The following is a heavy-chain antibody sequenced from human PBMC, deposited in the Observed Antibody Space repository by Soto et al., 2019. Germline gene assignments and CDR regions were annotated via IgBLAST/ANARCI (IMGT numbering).Heavy chain of an antibody. D-gene: IGHD3-22*01. CDR2: IIPIFGTA. Sequence: QVQLVQSGAEVKKPGSSVKVSCKASGGTFSSYAISWVRQAPGQGLEWMGGIIPIFGTANYAQKFQGRVTITADESTSTAYMDLSSLRSEDTAVYYCATDYYDSSTLYYYYGMDVWGQGTTVTVSS. V-gene: IGHV1-69*01. J-gene: IGHJ6*02. CDR3: ATDYYDSSTLYYYYGMDV. CDR1: GGTFSSYA.